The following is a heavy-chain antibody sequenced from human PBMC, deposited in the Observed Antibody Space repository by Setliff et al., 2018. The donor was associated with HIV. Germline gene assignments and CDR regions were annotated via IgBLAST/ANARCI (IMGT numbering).Heavy chain of an antibody. CDR1: GGSISSGSYY. CDR2: IYTSGST. V-gene: IGHV4-61*02. CDR3: AREDYYYYGMDV. Sequence: TLSLPCTVSGGSISSGSYYWNWIRRPAGKGLEWIGRIYTSGSTNYNPSLKSRVTISVDTSKNQFSLKLSSVTAADTAVYYCAREDYYYYGMDVWGQGTTVTVSS. J-gene: IGHJ6*02.